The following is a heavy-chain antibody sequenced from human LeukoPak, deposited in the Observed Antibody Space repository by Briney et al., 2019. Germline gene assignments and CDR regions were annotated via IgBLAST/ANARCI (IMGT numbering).Heavy chain of an antibody. Sequence: ASVKVSCKASGYTFTSYDINWVRQATGQGLEWMGWMNPNSGNTGYAQKFQGRVTMTRNTSISTAYMELSSLRSEDTAVYYCAKDQGVTMVRGVIRELDYWGQGTLVTVSS. D-gene: IGHD3-10*01. CDR3: AKDQGVTMVRGVIRELDY. V-gene: IGHV1-8*01. CDR2: MNPNSGNT. J-gene: IGHJ4*02. CDR1: GYTFTSYD.